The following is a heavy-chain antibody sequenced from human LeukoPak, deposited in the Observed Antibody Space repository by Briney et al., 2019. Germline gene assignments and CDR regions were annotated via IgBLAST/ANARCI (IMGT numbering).Heavy chain of an antibody. CDR2: IYTSGRT. V-gene: IGHV4-4*09. Sequence: SGTLSLTCTVSGGSISGYYWSWIRQPPGKGLEWIGYIYTSGRTNYNPSLNSRVTISVDTSKNQFSLRLSSVTAADTAMYFCARAYSRSYSHFDDWGQGTLVTVSS. CDR1: GGSISGYY. CDR3: ARAYSRSYSHFDD. D-gene: IGHD1-26*01. J-gene: IGHJ4*02.